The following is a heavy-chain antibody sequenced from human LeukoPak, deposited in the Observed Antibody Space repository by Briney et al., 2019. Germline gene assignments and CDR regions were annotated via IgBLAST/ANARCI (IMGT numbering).Heavy chain of an antibody. V-gene: IGHV4-59*05. CDR3: ARKELYTAVLDY. D-gene: IGHD3-10*01. Sequence: SETLSLTCTVSGGSISSYYWSWIRQPPGKGLEWIGSIYYSGSTYYNPSLKSRVTISVDTSKNQFSLKLSSVTAADTAVYYCARKELYTAVLDYWGQGTLVTVSS. CDR2: IYYSGST. J-gene: IGHJ4*02. CDR1: GGSISSYY.